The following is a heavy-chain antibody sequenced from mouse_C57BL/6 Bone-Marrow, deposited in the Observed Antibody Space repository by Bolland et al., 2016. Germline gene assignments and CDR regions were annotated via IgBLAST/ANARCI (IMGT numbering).Heavy chain of an antibody. CDR2: SKSSNYAT. CDR3: VRDAGTGTMDY. J-gene: IGHJ4*01. Sequence: SKSSNYATYYADSVKDRFTISRDDSQSMLYLQMNNLKTEDTAMYYCVRDAGTGTMDYWGHGTS. D-gene: IGHD3-3*01. V-gene: IGHV10-3*01.